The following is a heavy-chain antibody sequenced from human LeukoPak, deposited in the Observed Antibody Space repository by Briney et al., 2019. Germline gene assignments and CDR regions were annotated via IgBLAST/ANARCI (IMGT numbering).Heavy chain of an antibody. CDR1: GYSISSGYY. D-gene: IGHD3-10*01. Sequence: PSETLSLTCTVSGYSISSGYYWGWIRQPPGKGLEWIGSIYHSGSTYYNPSLKSRVTISVDTSKNQFSLNLSSVTAADTAVYYCAGGDITMVRGVRDNWFDPWGQGTLVTVSS. V-gene: IGHV4-38-2*02. CDR2: IYHSGST. CDR3: AGGDITMVRGVRDNWFDP. J-gene: IGHJ5*02.